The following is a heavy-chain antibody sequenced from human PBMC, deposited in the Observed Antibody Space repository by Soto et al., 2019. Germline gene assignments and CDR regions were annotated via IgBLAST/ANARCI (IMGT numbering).Heavy chain of an antibody. V-gene: IGHV3-23*01. D-gene: IGHD3-16*01. CDR1: GFKFSNYA. Sequence: GGSLRLSWAASGFKFSNYAMSWVRQAPGKGLEWVSLISATGGGTYYADSVKGRFTISRDNSHNTLYLQVHSLTAEDTAVYYCAKDRRAGGNSAFYFDFWGQGAQVTVSS. J-gene: IGHJ4*02. CDR2: ISATGGGT. CDR3: AKDRRAGGNSAFYFDF.